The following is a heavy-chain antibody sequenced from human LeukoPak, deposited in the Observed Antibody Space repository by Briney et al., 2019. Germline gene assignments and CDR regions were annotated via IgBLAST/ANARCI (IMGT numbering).Heavy chain of an antibody. Sequence: GASVKVSCKASRGAFSSYAISWVRQAPGQGLEWMGWISAYNGNTNYAQKLQGRVTMTTDTSTSTAYMELSSLRSEDTAVYYCARVGYIGGVTFYYYYYYYMDVWGKGTTVTISS. CDR2: ISAYNGNT. D-gene: IGHD3-10*01. CDR3: ARVGYIGGVTFYYYYYYYMDV. V-gene: IGHV1-18*01. CDR1: RGAFSSYA. J-gene: IGHJ6*03.